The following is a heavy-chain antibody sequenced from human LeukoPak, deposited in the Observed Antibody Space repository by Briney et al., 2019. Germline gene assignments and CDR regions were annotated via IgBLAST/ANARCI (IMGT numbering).Heavy chain of an antibody. J-gene: IGHJ5*02. V-gene: IGHV4-34*01. D-gene: IGHD2-2*01. CDR2: INHSGST. CDR3: ARGHCSSTSCSRKGYWFDP. Sequence: SETLSLTCAVYGGSFSGYYWSWIPQPPGKGLEWIGEINHSGSTNYNPSLKSRVTISVDTSKNQFSLKLSSVTAADTAVYYCARGHCSSTSCSRKGYWFDPWGQGTLVTVSS. CDR1: GGSFSGYY.